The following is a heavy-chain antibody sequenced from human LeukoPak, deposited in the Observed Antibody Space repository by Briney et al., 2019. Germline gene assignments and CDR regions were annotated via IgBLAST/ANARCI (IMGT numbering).Heavy chain of an antibody. Sequence: GRSLRLSCAASGFTFSSYAMHWVRQAPGKGLEWVAVISYDGSNKYYADSVKGRFTISRDNSKNTLYLQMNSLRAEDTAVYYCARDPRVSIVVGTAAGGWFDPWGQGTLVTVSS. CDR1: GFTFSSYA. D-gene: IGHD2-2*01. J-gene: IGHJ5*02. V-gene: IGHV3-30*04. CDR3: ARDPRVSIVVGTAAGGWFDP. CDR2: ISYDGSNK.